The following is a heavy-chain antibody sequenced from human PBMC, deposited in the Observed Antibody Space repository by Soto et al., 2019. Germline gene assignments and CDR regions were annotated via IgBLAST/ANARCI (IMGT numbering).Heavy chain of an antibody. CDR2: ISHDGRN. J-gene: IGHJ5*02. CDR3: VRIGKGVHYGNGFDP. Sequence: QVQLVESGGGVVQPGTSLRLSCAASGFTLFGYAMNWVRQAPGKGLERVAAISHDGRNDYEGSVKGRFTISRDTSRNTVHLQMSSLRHDDTAVYYCVRIGKGVHYGNGFDPWGQGTQVIVS. D-gene: IGHD3-16*01. CDR1: GFTLFGYA. V-gene: IGHV3-30*03.